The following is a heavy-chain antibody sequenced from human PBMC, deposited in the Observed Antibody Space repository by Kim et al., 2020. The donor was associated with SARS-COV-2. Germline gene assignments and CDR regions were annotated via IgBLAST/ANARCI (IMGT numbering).Heavy chain of an antibody. CDR1: GGSTNGYY. Sequence: SETLSLTCTVSGGSTNGYYWCWIRHRPGPGLEWVWVCYGSGYRDSYSTPTIRSTISVDTSKKKHSLKLTPASAAATAASYCASHGKDMATTGAVDGPDV. CDR2: CYGSGYR. CDR3: ASHGKDMATTGAVDGPDV. D-gene: IGHD5-12*01. J-gene: IGHJ3*01. V-gene: IGHV4-59*08.